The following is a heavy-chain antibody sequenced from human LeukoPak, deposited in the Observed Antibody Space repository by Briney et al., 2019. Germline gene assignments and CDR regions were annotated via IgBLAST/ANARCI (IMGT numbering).Heavy chain of an antibody. CDR2: ISAYNGNR. CDR1: GYTFTSYG. D-gene: IGHD6-19*01. J-gene: IGHJ4*02. Sequence: ASVKVSCKASGYTFTSYGISWVRQAPGQGREWMGWISAYNGNRNYAKKLQGRVTMTADTSTSTAYMELRSLRSDDTAVYYCARGIAVAGTWIRYYFDYWGQGTLVTVSS. CDR3: ARGIAVAGTWIRYYFDY. V-gene: IGHV1-18*01.